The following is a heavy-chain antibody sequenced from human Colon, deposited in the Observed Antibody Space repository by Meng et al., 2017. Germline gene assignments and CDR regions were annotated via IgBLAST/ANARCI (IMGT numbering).Heavy chain of an antibody. D-gene: IGHD2-15*01. Sequence: GESLKISCAASGFTFSSYNMHWVRQTPGEGLVWVSRINTDASITTYADSVKGRFTISRDDAKNTVYLQMNSLRAEDTAVYYCAIDAAWVIFDHWGQGALVTVSS. J-gene: IGHJ4*02. CDR2: INTDASIT. CDR1: GFTFSSYN. CDR3: AIDAAWVIFDH. V-gene: IGHV3-74*03.